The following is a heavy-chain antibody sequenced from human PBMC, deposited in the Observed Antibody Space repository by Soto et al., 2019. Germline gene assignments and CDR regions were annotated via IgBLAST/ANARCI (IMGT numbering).Heavy chain of an antibody. CDR1: GYTFTSYD. D-gene: IGHD6-6*01. CDR2: MNPNRGNT. CDR3: ARGFSSSSFVVLEAYYYYYYMDV. Sequence: ASVKVSCKASGYTFTSYDINWVRQATGQGLEWMGWMNPNRGNTGYAQKFQGRVTMTRNTSISTAYMELSSLRSEDTAVYYCARGFSSSSFVVLEAYYYYYYMDVWGKGTTVTVSS. V-gene: IGHV1-8*01. J-gene: IGHJ6*03.